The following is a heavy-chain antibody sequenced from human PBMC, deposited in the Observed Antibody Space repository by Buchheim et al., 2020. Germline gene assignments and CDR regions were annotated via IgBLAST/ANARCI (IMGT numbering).Heavy chain of an antibody. D-gene: IGHD3-10*01. CDR1: GFTFSSYS. J-gene: IGHJ4*02. CDR2: ISSSSSTI. V-gene: IGHV3-48*01. CDR3: ASLEAGAQYYFDY. Sequence: EVQLVESGGGLVQPGGSLRLSCAASGFTFSSYSMNWVRQAPGKGLEWVSYISSSSSTIYYADSVKGRFTISRDNAKKSLYLQMNSLRAEDTAVYYCASLEAGAQYYFDYWGQGTL.